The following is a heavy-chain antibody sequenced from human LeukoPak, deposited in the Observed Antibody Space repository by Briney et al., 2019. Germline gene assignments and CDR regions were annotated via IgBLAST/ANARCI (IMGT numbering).Heavy chain of an antibody. J-gene: IGHJ6*03. CDR2: IKQDGSEK. Sequence: GGSLRLSCAASGFTFSSYWMSWVRQAPGKGLEWVANIKQDGSEKYYVDSVKGRFTISRDNAKNSLYLQMNSLRAEDTAVCYCARDSSSWFFRRNYYYYYYMDVWGKGTTVTVSS. CDR1: GFTFSSYW. CDR3: ARDSSSWFFRRNYYYYYYMDV. V-gene: IGHV3-7*01. D-gene: IGHD6-13*01.